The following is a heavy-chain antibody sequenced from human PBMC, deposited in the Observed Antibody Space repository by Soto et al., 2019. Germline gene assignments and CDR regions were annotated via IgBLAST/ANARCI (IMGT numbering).Heavy chain of an antibody. CDR1: GLTVSNNY. Sequence: GGSLRLSCAASGLTVSNNYMAWVRQAPGKGLEWVAIIYSGGSTYHADSVQGRFTLSRDTSKNTLFHQMNSLRVEDTAVYYCARVNYYSSGTFYKPDYYYGMDVWGQGTRVTVSS. J-gene: IGHJ6*02. CDR3: ARVNYYSSGTFYKPDYYYGMDV. CDR2: IYSGGST. V-gene: IGHV3-53*01. D-gene: IGHD3-10*01.